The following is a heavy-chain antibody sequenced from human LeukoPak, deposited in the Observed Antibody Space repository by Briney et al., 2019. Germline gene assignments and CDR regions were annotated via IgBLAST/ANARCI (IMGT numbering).Heavy chain of an antibody. V-gene: IGHV3-30*04. D-gene: IGHD5-12*01. CDR1: GFTFSSYA. Sequence: PGGSLRLSCAASGFTFSSYAMHWVRQAPGKGLEWVAVISYDGSNKYYADSVKGRFTISRDNSKNTLYLQMNSLRAEDTAVYYCARGEGSGYDYTTPYYYYGMDVWGQGTTVTVSS. CDR3: ARGEGSGYDYTTPYYYYGMDV. J-gene: IGHJ6*02. CDR2: ISYDGSNK.